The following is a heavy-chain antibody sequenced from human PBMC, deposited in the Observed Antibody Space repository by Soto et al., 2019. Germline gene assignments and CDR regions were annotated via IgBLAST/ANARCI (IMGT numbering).Heavy chain of an antibody. D-gene: IGHD2-21*02. CDR1: GYALTSYD. CDR2: ISAYNGNT. CDR3: ARSEYCGGDCYPTYFDY. V-gene: IGHV1-18*01. Sequence: ASVEASCKASGYALTSYDINWVRQAPGQGLEWMGWISAYNGNTNYAQNFQGRVTMTTDTSTSTAYMELRSLRSDDTAVYYCARSEYCGGDCYPTYFDYWGQGTLVTVSS. J-gene: IGHJ4*02.